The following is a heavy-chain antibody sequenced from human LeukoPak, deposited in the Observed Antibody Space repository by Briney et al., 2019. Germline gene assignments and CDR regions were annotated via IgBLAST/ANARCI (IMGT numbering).Heavy chain of an antibody. CDR1: GFTFSSYT. D-gene: IGHD6-19*01. CDR3: ARVQWLATGYYFDY. J-gene: IGHJ4*02. Sequence: GGSLRLSCAASGFTFSSYTMNWVRQAPGKGLEWVSSISSSSSYIYYADSVRGRFTISRDNAKNSLYLQMNSLRADDTAVYYCARVQWLATGYYFDYWGQGTLVTVSS. CDR2: ISSSSSYI. V-gene: IGHV3-21*01.